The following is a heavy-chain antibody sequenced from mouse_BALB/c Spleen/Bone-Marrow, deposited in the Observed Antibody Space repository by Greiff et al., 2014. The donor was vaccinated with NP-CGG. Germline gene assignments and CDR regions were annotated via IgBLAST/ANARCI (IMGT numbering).Heavy chain of an antibody. CDR2: ILPGSGNT. CDR1: GYTFSSYW. V-gene: IGHV1-9*01. CDR3: TRQGFAR. Sequence: VHLVESGPELMKPGASVKISCKATGYTFSSYWIEWVKQRPGHGLEWIGEILPGSGNTHYNEKFKGKATFTADTSSNTAYMQLSSLTSEDSAVYYCTRQGFARWGQGTLVTVSA. J-gene: IGHJ3*01.